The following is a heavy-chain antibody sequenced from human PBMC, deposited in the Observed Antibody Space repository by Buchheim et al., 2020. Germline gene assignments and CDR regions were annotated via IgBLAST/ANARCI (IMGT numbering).Heavy chain of an antibody. CDR2: IKQDGSEK. CDR1: GFTFSSYW. V-gene: IGHV3-7*01. Sequence: EVQLVESGGGLVQPGGSLRLSCAASGFTFSSYWMSWVRQAPGKGLEWVANIKQDGSEKYYVDSLKGRFTISRDNAKNLLYLQMNSLRAEDTAVYYCACSRTIFGVVITPLDYWGQGTL. D-gene: IGHD3-3*01. J-gene: IGHJ4*02. CDR3: ACSRTIFGVVITPLDY.